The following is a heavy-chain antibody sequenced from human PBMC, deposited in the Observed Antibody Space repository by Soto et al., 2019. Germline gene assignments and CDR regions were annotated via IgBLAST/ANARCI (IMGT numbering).Heavy chain of an antibody. J-gene: IGHJ5*02. V-gene: IGHV4-39*01. CDR1: GDSIISSDFY. CDR3: ARHSLALRKNNWFDP. Sequence: SETLSLTCTVSGDSIISSDFYWGWVRQPPGKGLEWIGSIFYLGSSYYNPSLKSRVTMSVDTSKNQSSLRLRSVTAADTALYFCARHSLALRKNNWFDPWGQGIMVTVSS. CDR2: IFYLGSS. D-gene: IGHD3-3*02.